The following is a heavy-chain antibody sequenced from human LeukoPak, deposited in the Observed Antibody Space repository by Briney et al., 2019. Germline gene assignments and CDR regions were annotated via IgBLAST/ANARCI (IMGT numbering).Heavy chain of an antibody. CDR3: VRDGGVSGYDLLDN. Sequence: GPSLRLSCTASGFTFSNYWMGSVRQAPGKWLEWVAYIDQDGSEEHYIDSVKARFTISRDNAKNSLSLQMNSLRAEDTAMYYCVRDGGVSGYDLLDNWGQGTLVTVSS. D-gene: IGHD5-12*01. J-gene: IGHJ4*02. CDR1: GFTFSNYW. V-gene: IGHV3-7*01. CDR2: IDQDGSEE.